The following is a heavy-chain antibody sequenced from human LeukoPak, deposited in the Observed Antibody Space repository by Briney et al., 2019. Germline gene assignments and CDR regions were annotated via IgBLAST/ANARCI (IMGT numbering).Heavy chain of an antibody. CDR1: GGSISSSSYY. CDR3: ARDRTPAESPNEHDY. J-gene: IGHJ4*02. V-gene: IGHV4-39*07. CDR2: IYYSGSI. Sequence: SETLSLTCTVSGGSISSSSYYWGWIRQPPGKGLEWIGCIYYSGSIYYNPSLKSRVTISVDTSKNQFSLKLSSVTAADTAVYYCARDRTPAESPNEHDYWGQGTLVTVSS. D-gene: IGHD1-1*01.